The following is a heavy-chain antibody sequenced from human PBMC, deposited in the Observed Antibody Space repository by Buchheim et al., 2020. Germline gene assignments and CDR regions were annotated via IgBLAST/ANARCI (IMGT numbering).Heavy chain of an antibody. CDR2: ISSSSSYT. V-gene: IGHV3-11*06. Sequence: QVQLVESGGGLVKPGGSLRLSCAASGFTFSDYYMSWVRQAPGKGLEWVSYISSSSSYTNHADSVKGRFAISRDNAKNSLYLQMNSLRVEETAVYYCARSLISGYGSGIDYWGQGTL. CDR3: ARSLISGYGSGIDY. CDR1: GFTFSDYY. J-gene: IGHJ4*02. D-gene: IGHD3-10*01.